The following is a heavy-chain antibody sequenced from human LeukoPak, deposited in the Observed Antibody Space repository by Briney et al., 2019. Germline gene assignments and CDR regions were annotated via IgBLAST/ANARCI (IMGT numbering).Heavy chain of an antibody. J-gene: IGHJ6*03. CDR2: IYSSGST. CDR1: GGSISSYY. Sequence: SETLSLTCTVSGGSISSYYWNWIRQPAGKGLEWIGRIYSSGSTNYNPSLKSRVTMSVDTSKNQFSLKLGSVTAADTAVYYCARERDSYDSSGYYDYFFYYMDVWGKGTTVTVSS. D-gene: IGHD3-22*01. CDR3: ARERDSYDSSGYYDYFFYYMDV. V-gene: IGHV4-4*07.